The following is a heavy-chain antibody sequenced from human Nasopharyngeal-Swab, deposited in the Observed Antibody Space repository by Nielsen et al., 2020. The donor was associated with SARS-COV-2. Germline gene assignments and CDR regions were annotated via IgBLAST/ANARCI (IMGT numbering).Heavy chain of an antibody. CDR1: GGSFNGYY. V-gene: IGHV4-34*01. Sequence: TLSLTCAVSGGSFNGYYWSWIRQSPEKGLEWIGEINHTGNTNYMPSLESRLTLSVDTSNNQFSLNLRSVSAADTATYYCARGCRPIVVLPTTATRSNFFDFWGQGILVTVSS. D-gene: IGHD2-21*01. CDR3: ARGCRPIVVLPTTATRSNFFDF. CDR2: INHTGNT. J-gene: IGHJ4*02.